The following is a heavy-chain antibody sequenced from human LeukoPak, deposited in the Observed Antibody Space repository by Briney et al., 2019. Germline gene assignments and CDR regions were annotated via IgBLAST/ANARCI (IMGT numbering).Heavy chain of an antibody. CDR3: ARDFWSGSVGFDP. J-gene: IGHJ5*02. D-gene: IGHD3-3*01. CDR1: GAAISTYF. CDR2: IYSSGST. V-gene: IGHV4-59*01. Sequence: SSETLSLTCTVSGAAISTYFWSWIRQSPGKGLEWIGYIYSSGSTKYNPSLKSRVTISVDASKNQFALTLRSLTAADTAVYYCARDFWSGSVGFDPWGQGTLVTLSS.